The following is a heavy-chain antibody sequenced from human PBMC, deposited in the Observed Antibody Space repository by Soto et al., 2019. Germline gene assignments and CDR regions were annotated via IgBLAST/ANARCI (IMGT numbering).Heavy chain of an antibody. Sequence: GESLKISCKGSGYSFTSYWIGWVRQMPGKGLEWMGIIYPGDSDTRYSPSFQGQVTISADKSISTAYLQWSSLKASDTAMYYCARQGIAAAGTDAVYYYYGMDVWGQGTTASVSS. J-gene: IGHJ6*02. D-gene: IGHD6-13*01. CDR3: ARQGIAAAGTDAVYYYYGMDV. V-gene: IGHV5-51*01. CDR1: GYSFTSYW. CDR2: IYPGDSDT.